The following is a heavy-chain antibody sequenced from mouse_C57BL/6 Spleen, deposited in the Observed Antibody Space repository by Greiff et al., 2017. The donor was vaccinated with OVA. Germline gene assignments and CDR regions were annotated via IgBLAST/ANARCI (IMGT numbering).Heavy chain of an antibody. CDR1: GYTFTSYW. CDR2: IDPSDSYT. J-gene: IGHJ1*03. D-gene: IGHD1-1*01. CDR3: ARSSYYDGSSSHWYFDV. V-gene: IGHV1-69*01. Sequence: QVQLQQPGAELVMPGASVKLSCKASGYTFTSYWMHWVKQRPGQGLEWIGEIDPSDSYTNYNQKFKGKSTLTVDKSSSTAYMQLSSLTSEDSAVYYCARSSYYDGSSSHWYFDVWGTGTTVTVSS.